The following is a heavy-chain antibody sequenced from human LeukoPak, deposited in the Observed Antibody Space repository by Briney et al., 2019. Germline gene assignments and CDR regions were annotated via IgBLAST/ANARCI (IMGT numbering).Heavy chain of an antibody. Sequence: GGSLRLSCAASGFTFSNAWMSWVRQAPGKGLEWVGRIKSKTDGGTTDYAAPVKGRFTISRDDSKNTLYLQMNSLKTEDTAVYYRTTDIGPEWGNDYWGQGTLVTVSS. CDR2: IKSKTDGGTT. CDR1: GFTFSNAW. D-gene: IGHD2-8*01. V-gene: IGHV3-15*01. CDR3: TTDIGPEWGNDY. J-gene: IGHJ4*02.